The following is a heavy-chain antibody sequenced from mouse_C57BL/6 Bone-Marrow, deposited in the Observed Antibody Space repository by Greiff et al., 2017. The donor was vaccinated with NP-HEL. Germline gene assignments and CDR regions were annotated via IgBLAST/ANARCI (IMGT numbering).Heavy chain of an antibody. CDR1: GYTFTGYC. CDR3: ARLYSMDY. Sequence: QVQLQESGAELVRPGASVKLSCKASGYTFTGYCITWVKQRPGQGLEWIARIYPGSGNTYYNEKFKGKATLTAEKSSSTAYMQLSSLTSEDSADDWGARLYSMDYWGQGTSVTVSS. J-gene: IGHJ4*01. CDR2: IYPGSGNT. V-gene: IGHV1-76*01.